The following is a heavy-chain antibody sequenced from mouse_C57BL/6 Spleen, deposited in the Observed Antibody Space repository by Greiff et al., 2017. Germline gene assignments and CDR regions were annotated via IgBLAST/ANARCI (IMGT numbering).Heavy chain of an antibody. CDR1: GSPFTSSW. CDR2: LDPSDSAT. V-gene: IGHV1-52*01. J-gene: IGHJ4*01. D-gene: IGHD1-1*01. Sequence: FQLQQPGAELVRPGSSVKLSCKASGSPFTSSWIPWVKQTPIQGLEWIGNLDPSDSATPSNQTFTDKATLTVYKSSSTASMQLSSLTSEESADYYGARRVVYGSDYAMDYWGQGTSVTVSS. CDR3: ARRVVYGSDYAMDY.